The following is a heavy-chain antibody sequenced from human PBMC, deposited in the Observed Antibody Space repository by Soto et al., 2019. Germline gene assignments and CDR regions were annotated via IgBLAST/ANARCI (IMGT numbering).Heavy chain of an antibody. CDR3: PRARRYFDY. CDR2: ISYDGNNK. V-gene: IGHV3-30-3*01. Sequence: QVQLVESGGGVVQPGRSLRLSCAASGFTFSSYAMHWVRQAPGKGLEWVAVISYDGNNKYYADSVKGRFTISRGNSKNTLYLKMNSLRGEDTAVYYCPRARRYFDYWGQGTLVTVSS. CDR1: GFTFSSYA. J-gene: IGHJ4*02.